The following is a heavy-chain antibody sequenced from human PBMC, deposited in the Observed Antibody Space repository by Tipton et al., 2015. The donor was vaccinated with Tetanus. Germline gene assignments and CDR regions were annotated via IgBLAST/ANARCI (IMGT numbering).Heavy chain of an antibody. D-gene: IGHD6-13*01. V-gene: IGHV3-33*01. CDR1: GFTFSSYG. J-gene: IGHJ6*02. CDR3: ARKQQLGGHYYYGMDV. Sequence: SLRLSCAASGFTFSSYGMHWVRQAPGKGLEWVAVIWYDGSNKYYADSVKGRFTISRDNSKNTLYLQMNSLRAEDTAVYYCARKQQLGGHYYYGMDVWGQGTTVTVSS. CDR2: IWYDGSNK.